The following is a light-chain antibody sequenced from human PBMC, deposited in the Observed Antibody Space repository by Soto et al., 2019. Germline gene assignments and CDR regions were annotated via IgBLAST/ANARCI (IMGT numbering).Light chain of an antibody. CDR1: QSVSSY. CDR3: QQRSNWPSIT. Sequence: EIVLTQSPATLSLSPGERATLSCRASQSVSSYLAWYQQKPGRAPRLLIYDASNRATGIPGRFSGSGSGTDFTLTISSLEPEDFAVYYCQQRSNWPSITFGQGTRLEIK. J-gene: IGKJ5*01. CDR2: DAS. V-gene: IGKV3-11*01.